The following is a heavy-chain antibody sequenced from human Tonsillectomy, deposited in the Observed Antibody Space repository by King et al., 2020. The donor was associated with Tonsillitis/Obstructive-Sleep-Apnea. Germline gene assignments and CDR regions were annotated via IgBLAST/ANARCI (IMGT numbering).Heavy chain of an antibody. D-gene: IGHD2-2*01. V-gene: IGHV3-30*18. J-gene: IGHJ3*02. CDR2: ISYDGSHK. CDR1: GFTFSRYG. Sequence: VQLVESGGGVVQPGRSLRLSCAASGFTFSRYGMHWVRQAPGKGLEGVAVISYDGSHKYYADSVKGRFTISRDNSKNTLYLQMNSLRAEDTAVYYCAKAVWGYCSSTSCYPAFDIWGQGTKVTVSS. CDR3: AKAVWGYCSSTSCYPAFDI.